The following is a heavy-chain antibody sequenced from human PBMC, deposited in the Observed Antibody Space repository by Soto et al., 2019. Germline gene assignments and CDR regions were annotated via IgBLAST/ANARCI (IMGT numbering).Heavy chain of an antibody. CDR1: GGSFSGYY. CDR3: ARGPQNWNYGGVDY. J-gene: IGHJ4*02. D-gene: IGHD1-7*01. Sequence: QVQLPQWGAGLLKPSETLSLTCAVYGGSFSGYYWSWIRQPPGKGLEWIGEINHSGSTNYNPSLKSRVTISVDTSKTQFSLKLNSVTAADTAVYDCARGPQNWNYGGVDYWGQGTLVTVSS. CDR2: INHSGST. V-gene: IGHV4-34*01.